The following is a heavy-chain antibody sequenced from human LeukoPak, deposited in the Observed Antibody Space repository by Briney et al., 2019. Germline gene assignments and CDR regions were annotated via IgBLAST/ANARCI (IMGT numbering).Heavy chain of an antibody. Sequence: ASVKVSCKASGYTFTSYYMHWVRQAPGQGLEWMGIINPSGGSTSYAQKFQGRVTMTRDMSTSTVYMELNSLRSEDTAVYYCARGRGGTMVRETLDAFDIWGQGTMVTVSS. CDR1: GYTFTSYY. D-gene: IGHD3-10*01. V-gene: IGHV1-46*01. CDR2: INPSGGST. J-gene: IGHJ3*02. CDR3: ARGRGGTMVRETLDAFDI.